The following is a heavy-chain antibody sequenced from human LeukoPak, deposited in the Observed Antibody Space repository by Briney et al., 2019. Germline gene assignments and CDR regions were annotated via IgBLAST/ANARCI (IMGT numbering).Heavy chain of an antibody. CDR2: IYHNEST. CDR1: GDSISSIYW. Sequence: SETLSLTCAVSGDSISSIYWWTWVRQSPGKGLQWIGEIYHNESTNYNPSLKSRVTMSVDTSKNQFSLKLSSVTAADTAVYYCARDQSYYYDSSVAYWGQGTLVTVSS. D-gene: IGHD3-22*01. J-gene: IGHJ4*02. CDR3: ARDQSYYYDSSVAY. V-gene: IGHV4-4*02.